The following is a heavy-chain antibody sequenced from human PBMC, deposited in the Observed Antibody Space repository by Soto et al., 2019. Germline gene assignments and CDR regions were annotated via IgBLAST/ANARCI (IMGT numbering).Heavy chain of an antibody. Sequence: PSETLSLTCTVSGGSIINNDYHWGWIRQPPGKGLEWIGTGHHSGRSYYHPSLKSRVTMSVDTSKNQFSLKLTSVTAADTAVYYCARDNITGLFDYWGQGTLVTVSS. CDR2: GHHSGRS. V-gene: IGHV4-39*02. J-gene: IGHJ4*02. D-gene: IGHD2-8*02. CDR3: ARDNITGLFDY. CDR1: GGSIINNDYH.